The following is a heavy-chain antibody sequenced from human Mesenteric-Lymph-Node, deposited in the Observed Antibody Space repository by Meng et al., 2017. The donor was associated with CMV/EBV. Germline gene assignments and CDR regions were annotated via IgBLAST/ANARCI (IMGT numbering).Heavy chain of an antibody. D-gene: IGHD3-3*01. Sequence: SETLSLTCTVSGVSISSTEYYWGWIRQTPGEGLEWCGSIYFTGSTYYNPSLKSRVTISVDTSKNQFSLRLSSVTAADTAVYYCARDFPTSTIYGVVVNYAMDVWGQGTTVTVSS. CDR3: ARDFPTSTIYGVVVNYAMDV. CDR1: GVSISSTEYY. J-gene: IGHJ6*02. CDR2: IYFTGST. V-gene: IGHV4-39*07.